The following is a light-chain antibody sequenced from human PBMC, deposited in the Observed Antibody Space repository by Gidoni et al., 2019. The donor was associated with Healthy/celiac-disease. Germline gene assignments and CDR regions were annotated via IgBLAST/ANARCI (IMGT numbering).Light chain of an antibody. CDR2: AAS. CDR1: QSISSY. CDR3: QQSYSTLSIT. V-gene: IGKV1-39*01. Sequence: IQMTQSPSSLSASVGDRVTITCRASQSISSYLNGYQQKPGKAPKLRIYAASSLQSGVPSRFSGSGSGTDFTLTISSLQPEDFATYYCQQSYSTLSITFGQGTRLEIK. J-gene: IGKJ5*01.